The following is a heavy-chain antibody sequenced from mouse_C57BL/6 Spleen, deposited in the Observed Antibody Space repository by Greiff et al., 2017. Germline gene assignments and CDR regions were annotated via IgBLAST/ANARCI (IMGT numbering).Heavy chain of an antibody. V-gene: IGHV14-3*01. D-gene: IGHD1-1*01. CDR3: AISLYGSSFAWFAY. CDR2: IDPANGNT. J-gene: IGHJ3*01. CDR1: GFNIKNTY. Sequence: VQRQQSVAELVRPGASVKLSCTASGFNIKNTYMHWVKQRPEQGLEWIGRIDPANGNTKYAPKFQGKATITADTSSNPAYLQLSSLTSEDTAIYYCAISLYGSSFAWFAYWGQGTLVTVSA.